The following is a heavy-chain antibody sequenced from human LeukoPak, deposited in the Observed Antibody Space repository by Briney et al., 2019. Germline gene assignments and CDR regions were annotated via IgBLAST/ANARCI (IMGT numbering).Heavy chain of an antibody. CDR3: ARAVRYSYGYDLPDY. J-gene: IGHJ4*02. D-gene: IGHD5-18*01. CDR1: GGSISSSNW. CDR2: ICHSGST. Sequence: SGTLSLTCAVSGGSISSSNWWSWVRPPPGKGLEWIGEICHSGSTNYNPSLKSRVTISVDKSKNQFSLKLSSVTAADTAVYYCARAVRYSYGYDLPDYWGQGTLVTVSS. V-gene: IGHV4-4*02.